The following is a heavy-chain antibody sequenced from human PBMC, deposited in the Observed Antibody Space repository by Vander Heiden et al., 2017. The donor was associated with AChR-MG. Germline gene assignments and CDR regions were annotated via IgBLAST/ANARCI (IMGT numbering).Heavy chain of an antibody. CDR2: IKSKANGGAA. J-gene: IGHJ4*02. CDR1: GFSFSDAW. Sequence: EVQLVESGGGLINPGGSLRLSCAASGFSFSDAWMAWVRQAPGRGLEYIGRIKSKANGGAAVHAEPVKGRFTISRDDSKNTLYLQMDSLKTEDTALYYCTRDLAMWGQGTLVTVSS. CDR3: TRDLAM. V-gene: IGHV3-15*01.